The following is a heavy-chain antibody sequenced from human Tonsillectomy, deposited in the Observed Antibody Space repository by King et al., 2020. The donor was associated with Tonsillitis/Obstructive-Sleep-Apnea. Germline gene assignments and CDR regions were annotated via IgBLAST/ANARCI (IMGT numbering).Heavy chain of an antibody. D-gene: IGHD3-3*01. CDR1: GFAFGTYA. V-gene: IGHV3-30*04. CDR3: ARDLTYTWNFYYYGMDV. CDR2: ISYGGSNK. J-gene: IGHJ6*02. Sequence: VQLVESGGGVVQPGRSLRLSCAASGFAFGTYAAHWVRQAPGKGLEWVAVISYGGSNKYYADSVKGRFTISRDNSKNTLYLQMNSLRAEDTAVYYCARDLTYTWNFYYYGMDVWGRGTAVTVSS.